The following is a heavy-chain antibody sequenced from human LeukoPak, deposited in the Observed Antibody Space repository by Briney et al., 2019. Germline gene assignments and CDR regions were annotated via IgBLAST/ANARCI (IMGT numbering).Heavy chain of an antibody. CDR1: GFRFSSYA. V-gene: IGHV3-23*01. CDR3: ARVGDFWSGLNDY. Sequence: PGGSLRLSCAASGFRFSSYAMSWVRQAPGKGLEWVSAISGSGVSTYYADSVKGRFTVSRDNSKNTLYLQMNSLRAEDTAVYYCARVGDFWSGLNDYWGQGTLVTVSS. CDR2: ISGSGVST. D-gene: IGHD3-3*01. J-gene: IGHJ4*02.